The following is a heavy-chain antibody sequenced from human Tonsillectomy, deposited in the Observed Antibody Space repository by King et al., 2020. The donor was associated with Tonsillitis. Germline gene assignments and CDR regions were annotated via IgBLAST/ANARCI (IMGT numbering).Heavy chain of an antibody. CDR3: ARLAINPLQYYYYSRDV. D-gene: IGHD5-12*01. Sequence: QLVQSGAEVKKPGASVKVSCKASGYTFTGYYIHWVRQAPGQGLEWMGWVNPNSGGTTYAQKFQGRVTMTRDTSISTAYRALSRLGSDDTAVYYCARLAINPLQYYYYSRDVWGQGTTVTVSS. J-gene: IGHJ6*02. CDR1: GYTFTGYY. CDR2: VNPNSGGT. V-gene: IGHV1-2*02.